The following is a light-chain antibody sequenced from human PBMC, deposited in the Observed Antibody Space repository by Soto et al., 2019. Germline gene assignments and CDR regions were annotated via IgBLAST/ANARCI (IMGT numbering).Light chain of an antibody. CDR1: QSVSSSY. CDR2: GAS. V-gene: IGKV3-20*01. Sequence: EIVLTQSPGTLSLSPGERATLSCMASQSVSSSYLAWYRQKPGQAPRLLIYGASSRATGIPDRFSGSGSGTDFTLTIIRLEPEDFAVYYCQQYGSSPYTFGQGTKLEIK. CDR3: QQYGSSPYT. J-gene: IGKJ2*01.